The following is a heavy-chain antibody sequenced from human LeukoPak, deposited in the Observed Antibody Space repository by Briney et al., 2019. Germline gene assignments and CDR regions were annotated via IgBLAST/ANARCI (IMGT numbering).Heavy chain of an antibody. J-gene: IGHJ6*02. Sequence: GGSLRLSCAASRFTFSSYAMHWVRQAPGKGLEWVAVMAYDGNNKYYADSVKGRFTISRDNSKSTLYLQMNSLKTEDTAVYYCARDRWQVAATGGYGMDVWGQGTTVTVSS. CDR3: ARDRWQVAATGGYGMDV. CDR2: MAYDGNNK. V-gene: IGHV3-30-3*01. D-gene: IGHD6-13*01. CDR1: RFTFSSYA.